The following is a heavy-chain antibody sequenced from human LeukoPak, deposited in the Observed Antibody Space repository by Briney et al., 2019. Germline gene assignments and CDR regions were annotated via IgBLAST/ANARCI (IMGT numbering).Heavy chain of an antibody. CDR1: GGSVSGYY. Sequence: PSETLSLTCVVSGGSVSGYYWGWIRQPPGRGLEWIGYVYYSGSTNYNPSFKSRITISVDTSRNQFSLQLSSVTAADTAVYYCARAVAGTRGAFDIWGQGTMVTVSS. CDR3: ARAVAGTRGAFDI. J-gene: IGHJ3*02. D-gene: IGHD6-19*01. CDR2: VYYSGST. V-gene: IGHV4-59*02.